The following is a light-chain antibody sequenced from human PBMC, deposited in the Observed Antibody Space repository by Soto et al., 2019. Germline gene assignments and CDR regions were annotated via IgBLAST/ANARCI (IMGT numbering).Light chain of an antibody. CDR1: QSIKNY. CDR3: QQGYSTTPIT. CDR2: GAS. V-gene: IGKV1-39*01. J-gene: IGKJ5*01. Sequence: DIQMTQSPSSLSAAIGDRVTITCRASQSIKNYLNWYQHKPGAAPKLLIFGASNLESGVPSRFSGSGSGTEFTLSISSLQPEDFATYYCQQGYSTTPITFGQRTRREIK.